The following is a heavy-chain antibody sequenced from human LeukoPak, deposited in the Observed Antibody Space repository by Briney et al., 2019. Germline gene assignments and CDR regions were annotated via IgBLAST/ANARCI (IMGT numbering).Heavy chain of an antibody. Sequence: SETLSLTCTVSGGSIRSYYWSWIRQPAGKGLEWIGRIYTSGSTNYNPSLKSRVTMSVDTSKNQFSLKLSSVTAADTAVYYCARGYDILTGPPYYDSSGILGGWGQGTLVTVSS. CDR2: IYTSGST. V-gene: IGHV4-4*07. J-gene: IGHJ4*02. CDR1: GGSIRSYY. CDR3: ARGYDILTGPPYYDSSGILGG. D-gene: IGHD3-22*01.